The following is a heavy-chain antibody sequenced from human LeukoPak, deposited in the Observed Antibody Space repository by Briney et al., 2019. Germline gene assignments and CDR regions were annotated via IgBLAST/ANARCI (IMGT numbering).Heavy chain of an antibody. J-gene: IGHJ6*03. CDR3: ARDSGYSNYISSVHYYYYYMDV. CDR1: GFTVSSNY. CDR2: IYSGGST. Sequence: PGGSLRLSCAASGFTVSSNYTSWVRQAPGKGLEWVSVIYSGGSTYYADSVKGRFTISRDNSKNTLYLQMNSLRAEDTAVYYCARDSGYSNYISSVHYYYYYMDVWGKGTTVTVSS. V-gene: IGHV3-53*01. D-gene: IGHD4-11*01.